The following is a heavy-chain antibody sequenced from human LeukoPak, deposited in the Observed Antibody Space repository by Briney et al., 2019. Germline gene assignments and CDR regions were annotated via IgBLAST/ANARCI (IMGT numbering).Heavy chain of an antibody. CDR2: IYYSGST. J-gene: IGHJ4*02. CDR1: GGSISSYY. D-gene: IGHD5-24*01. V-gene: IGHV4-59*01. Sequence: SETLSLTCTVSGGSISSYYWSWIRQPPGKGLEWIGYIYYSGSTNYNPSLKSRVTISVDTSKNQFSLRLSSVTAADTAVYYCARVEVGYNYYFDYWGQRTLVTVSS. CDR3: ARVEVGYNYYFDY.